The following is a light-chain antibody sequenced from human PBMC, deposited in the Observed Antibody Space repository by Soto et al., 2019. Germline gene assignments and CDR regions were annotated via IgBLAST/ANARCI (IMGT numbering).Light chain of an antibody. CDR3: AAWDDSLNAVV. J-gene: IGLJ2*01. Sequence: QSVLTQPPSASGTPGQGVTISCSGSSSNIGSNTVNWYQQLPGTAPKLLIYSNNQRPSGVPDRFSGSKSGTSASLAISGLQSEYEADYYCAAWDDSLNAVVFGGGTKLTVL. CDR2: SNN. CDR1: SSNIGSNT. V-gene: IGLV1-44*01.